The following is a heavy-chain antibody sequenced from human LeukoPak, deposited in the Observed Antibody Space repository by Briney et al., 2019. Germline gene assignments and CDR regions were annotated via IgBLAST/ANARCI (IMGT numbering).Heavy chain of an antibody. V-gene: IGHV4-39*02. CDR2: IYYSGST. J-gene: IGHJ4*02. CDR1: GGSISSSSYY. CDR3: AREGIQLWLLVY. D-gene: IGHD5-18*01. Sequence: PSETLSLTCTVSGGSISSSSYYWGWIRQPPGKGLEWIGSIYYSGSTYYNPSLKSRVTISVDTSKNQFSLKLSSVTAADTAVYYCAREGIQLWLLVYWGQGTLVTVSS.